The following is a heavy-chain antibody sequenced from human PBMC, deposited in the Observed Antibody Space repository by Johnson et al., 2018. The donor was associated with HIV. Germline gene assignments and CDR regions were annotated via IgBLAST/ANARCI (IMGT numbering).Heavy chain of an antibody. D-gene: IGHD3-16*01. V-gene: IGHV3-64*01. CDR1: GFTFSTNW. CDR2: ISSNGGST. Sequence: VQLVESGGDLVQPGGSLRLSCVGSGFTFSTNWMHWVRQAPGKGLVWVSRISSNGGSTYYANSVKGRFTISRDNSKNTLYLQMGSLRAEDMAVYYCARERLGAAFDIWGQGTMVTVSS. J-gene: IGHJ3*02. CDR3: ARERLGAAFDI.